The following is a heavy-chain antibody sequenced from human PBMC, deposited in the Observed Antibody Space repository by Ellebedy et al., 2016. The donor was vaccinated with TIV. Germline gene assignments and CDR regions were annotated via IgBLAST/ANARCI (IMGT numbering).Heavy chain of an antibody. CDR3: ARGFMIVGAPLRY. J-gene: IGHJ4*02. CDR1: GGSFSGYY. CDR2: INHSGST. D-gene: IGHD1-26*01. Sequence: SETLSLXCAVYGGSFSGYYWSWIRQPPGKGLEWIGEINHSGSTNYNPSLKSRVTISVDTSKNQFSLKLSSVTAADTAVYYCARGFMIVGAPLRYWGQGTLVTVSS. V-gene: IGHV4-34*01.